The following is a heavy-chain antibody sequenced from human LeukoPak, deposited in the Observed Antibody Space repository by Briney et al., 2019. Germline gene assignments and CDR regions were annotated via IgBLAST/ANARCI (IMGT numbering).Heavy chain of an antibody. D-gene: IGHD4-17*01. J-gene: IGHJ3*02. CDR1: GFTFSKAW. Sequence: NSGGSLRLSCAASGFTFSKAWMSWVRQAPGKGLEWVGRIKSKTDGGTRDYAAPVKGRFTISRDDSKNTLYLQMNSLKTKDTAVYYCSTDDLMMTTVTTNDAFDMWGQGTMVTVS. V-gene: IGHV3-15*01. CDR2: IKSKTDGGTR. CDR3: STDDLMMTTVTTNDAFDM.